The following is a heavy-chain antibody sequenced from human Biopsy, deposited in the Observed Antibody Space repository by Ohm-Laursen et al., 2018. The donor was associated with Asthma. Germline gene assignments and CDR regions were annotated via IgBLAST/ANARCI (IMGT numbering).Heavy chain of an antibody. CDR2: IIPIFGTA. CDR1: GGTFGNYA. Sequence: ASVKVSCKASGGTFGNYAISWVRQAPGLGLEWMGGIIPIFGTANYAQKFQGRVTITADESTSTAYMELSSLSSEDTAVYYCARGYSGSDRIVYYYSGLEVWGQGTTVTVSS. CDR3: ARGYSGSDRIVYYYSGLEV. D-gene: IGHD5-12*01. V-gene: IGHV1-69*13. J-gene: IGHJ6*02.